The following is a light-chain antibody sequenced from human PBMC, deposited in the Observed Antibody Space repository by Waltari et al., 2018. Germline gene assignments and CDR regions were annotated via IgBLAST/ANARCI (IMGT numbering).Light chain of an antibody. CDR2: ANY. J-gene: IGLJ3*02. CDR1: RSNIGINT. V-gene: IGLV1-44*01. CDR3: ATWDDSLNGRV. Sequence: QSVLTQPPLASGTPGQRVTFSCSGNRSNIGINTVTWYQQLPGTAPKLLIYANYHRPSGVPDRFSASKSDTSASLAISGLQSEDEADYFCATWDDSLNGRVFGGGTKLAVL.